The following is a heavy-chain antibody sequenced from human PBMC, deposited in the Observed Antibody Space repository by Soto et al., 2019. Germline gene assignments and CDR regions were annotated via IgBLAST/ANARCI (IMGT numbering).Heavy chain of an antibody. Sequence: GGSLRLSCAASGLTFSGYGMGWVRQAPGKGLEYVSGISGSGVGTYYANSVQGRFTISRDNSKNTVYLQMGSLRPEDMAVYYCARRARPDFYYMAVWGKGTTVTVSS. D-gene: IGHD6-6*01. CDR1: GLTFSGYG. J-gene: IGHJ6*03. CDR3: ARRARPDFYYMAV. V-gene: IGHV3-64*01. CDR2: ISGSGVGT.